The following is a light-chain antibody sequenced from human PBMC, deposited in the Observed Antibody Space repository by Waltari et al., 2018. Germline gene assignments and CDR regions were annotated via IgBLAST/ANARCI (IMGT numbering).Light chain of an antibody. CDR2: HAS. Sequence: CRARESGSKFLAWYQQKPGQAPRLLILHASNRASGIPDRFSGSGFGTDFSLTISRLEPEDFAVYYCQKYDSLPATFGQGTKVEIK. J-gene: IGKJ1*01. CDR1: ESGSKF. V-gene: IGKV3-20*01. CDR3: QKYDSLPAT.